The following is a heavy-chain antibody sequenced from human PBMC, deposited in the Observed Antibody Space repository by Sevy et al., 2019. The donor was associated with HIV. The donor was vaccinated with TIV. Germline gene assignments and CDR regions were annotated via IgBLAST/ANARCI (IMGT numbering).Heavy chain of an antibody. CDR1: GFTFSSYA. CDR2: ISHSGDGT. CDR3: AKGTLVVPTVIYYYYGMSV. J-gene: IGHJ6*02. V-gene: IGHV3-23*01. Sequence: GGSLRLSCAASGFTFSSYAMSWVRQAPGKGLEWVSAISHSGDGTYYADSGKGRFTISRDNSKNTLYLEMNSLRAEDTAVYYCAKGTLVVPTVIYYYYGMSVWGQGTTVTVSS. D-gene: IGHD2-2*02.